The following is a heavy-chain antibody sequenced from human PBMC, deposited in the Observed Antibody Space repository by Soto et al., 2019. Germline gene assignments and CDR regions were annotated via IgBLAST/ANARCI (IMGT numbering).Heavy chain of an antibody. CDR2: INPSGGST. V-gene: IGHV1-46*01. Sequence: QVQLVQSGAEVKKPGASVKVSCKASGYTFTSYYMHWVRQAPGQGLEWMGIINPSGGSTSYAQKFQGRVTMTRDTSTSTVYMALSSLRSEDTAVYYCAGVLWELGDAFDIWGQGTMVTVSS. J-gene: IGHJ3*02. D-gene: IGHD1-26*01. CDR3: AGVLWELGDAFDI. CDR1: GYTFTSYY.